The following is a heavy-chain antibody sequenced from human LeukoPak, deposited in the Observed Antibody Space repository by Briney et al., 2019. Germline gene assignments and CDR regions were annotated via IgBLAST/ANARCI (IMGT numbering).Heavy chain of an antibody. Sequence: PGGSLRLSCAASGFTFSSYSMNWVRQAPGKGLEWVSSISSSSSYIYYADSVKGRFTISRDNAKNSLYLQMNSLRAEDTAVYCCARVTVVVVAATYYYMDVWGKGTTVTVSS. CDR2: ISSSSSYI. D-gene: IGHD2-15*01. V-gene: IGHV3-21*01. J-gene: IGHJ6*03. CDR1: GFTFSSYS. CDR3: ARVTVVVVAATYYYMDV.